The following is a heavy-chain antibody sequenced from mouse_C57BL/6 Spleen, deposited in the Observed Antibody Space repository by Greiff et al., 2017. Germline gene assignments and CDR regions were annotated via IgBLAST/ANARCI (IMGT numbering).Heavy chain of an antibody. CDR2: ISYDGSN. Sequence: EVKLVESGPGLVKPSQSLSLTCSVTGYSITSGYYWNWIRQFPGNKLEWMGYISYDGSNNYNPSLKNRISITRDTSKNQFFLKLNSVTTEDTATYYCAREGTWAYFDYWGQGTTLTVSS. V-gene: IGHV3-6*01. J-gene: IGHJ2*01. CDR3: AREGTWAYFDY. D-gene: IGHD3-1*01. CDR1: GYSITSGYY.